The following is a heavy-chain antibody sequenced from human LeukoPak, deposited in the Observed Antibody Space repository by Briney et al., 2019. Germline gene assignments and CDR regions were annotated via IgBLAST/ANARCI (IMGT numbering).Heavy chain of an antibody. J-gene: IGHJ4*02. Sequence: PGGSLRLSCAASGFTFSSYTMNWVRQAPGKGLEWASSISGSSRHKYYADSVKGRFTISRDNAKNSLYLQMNSLRAEDTAVYYCARTANFAAGYYIDYWGQGTLVTVSS. D-gene: IGHD6-13*01. CDR2: ISGSSRHK. V-gene: IGHV3-21*01. CDR3: ARTANFAAGYYIDY. CDR1: GFTFSSYT.